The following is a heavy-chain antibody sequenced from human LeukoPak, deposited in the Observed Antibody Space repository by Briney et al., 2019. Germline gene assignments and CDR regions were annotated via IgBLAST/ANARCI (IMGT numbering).Heavy chain of an antibody. V-gene: IGHV3-30*01. D-gene: IGHD2-15*01. CDR1: GFTFSSYA. CDR2: ISYDASTK. Sequence: GGSLRLSCAASGFTFSSYAMHWVRQAPGKGLEWVAAISYDASTKYYADSVKGRFTISRDNTENTLYLQMNSLRAEDTAVYYCAKVFCSGGSCYGDLVLGVVDYWGQGTLVTVSS. CDR3: AKVFCSGGSCYGDLVLGVVDY. J-gene: IGHJ4*02.